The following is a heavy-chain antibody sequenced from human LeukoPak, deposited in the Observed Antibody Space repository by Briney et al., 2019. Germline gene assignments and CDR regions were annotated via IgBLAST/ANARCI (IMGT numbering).Heavy chain of an antibody. CDR3: ARTTEGGYTYNYFYYYYMDV. D-gene: IGHD5-18*01. J-gene: IGHJ6*03. Sequence: SETLSLTCRVSGGSISRYYWSWIRQPPGKGLEWIGYIYDSEDTNYKPSLKSRVTISVDTSKNQFSLKLTSVTAADTAVYYCARTTEGGYTYNYFYYYYMDVWGKGTTVTISS. CDR2: IYDSEDT. CDR1: GGSISRYY. V-gene: IGHV4-59*01.